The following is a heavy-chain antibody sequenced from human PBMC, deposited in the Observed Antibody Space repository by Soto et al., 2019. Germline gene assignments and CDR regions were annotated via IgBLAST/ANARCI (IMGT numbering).Heavy chain of an antibody. D-gene: IGHD6-13*01. V-gene: IGHV4-59*01. CDR2: VYNSGST. Sequence: SETLSLTCTVPGGSISSNYWTWIRQPPGKGLEWIGYVYNSGSTNYNPSLKSRVTISEDTSKSQFSLKVNSMTAADTAVYYCARYRREAVAGYTLDNWGQGILVTVSS. J-gene: IGHJ4*02. CDR1: GGSISSNY. CDR3: ARYRREAVAGYTLDN.